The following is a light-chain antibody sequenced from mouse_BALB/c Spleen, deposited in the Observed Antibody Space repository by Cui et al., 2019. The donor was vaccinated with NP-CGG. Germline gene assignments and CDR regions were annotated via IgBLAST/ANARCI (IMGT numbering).Light chain of an antibody. J-gene: IGLJ1*01. V-gene: IGLV1*01. Sequence: QAVVPQEPALTTSPGETVTLTCRSSTGAVTTSSYANWVQEKPDHLFTGLIGGTNNRAPGVPARFSGSLIGDKAALTITGAQTENEAIYFCALWYSNHWVFGGGTKLTVL. CDR3: ALWYSNHWV. CDR2: GTN. CDR1: TGAVTTSSY.